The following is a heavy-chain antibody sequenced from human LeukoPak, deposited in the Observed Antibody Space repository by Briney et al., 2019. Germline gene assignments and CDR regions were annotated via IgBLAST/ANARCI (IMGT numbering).Heavy chain of an antibody. Sequence: GGSLRLSCAASGFTFSSYAMSWVRQAPGKGLEWVSAFSGSGGNTYYADSVKGRFTISRDNSKNTLYLQMNTLRAEDTAVYYCAKSGSSRFDYWGQGTLVAVSS. J-gene: IGHJ4*02. CDR3: AKSGSSRFDY. CDR2: FSGSGGNT. V-gene: IGHV3-23*01. D-gene: IGHD1-26*01. CDR1: GFTFSSYA.